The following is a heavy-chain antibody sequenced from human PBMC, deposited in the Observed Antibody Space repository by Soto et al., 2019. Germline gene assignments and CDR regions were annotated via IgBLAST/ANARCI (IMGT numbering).Heavy chain of an antibody. J-gene: IGHJ6*02. Sequence: EVQLVESGGGLVQPGGSLRLSCAASGFTFSGYWTSWVRQAPGKGLEWVANIKQDGSEQFYVDSVKGRFTISRDNAKNSLYLQMNSLRAEDTAVYYCAREAVWGQGTTVTVSS. CDR2: IKQDGSEQ. CDR3: AREAV. CDR1: GFTFSGYW. V-gene: IGHV3-7*05.